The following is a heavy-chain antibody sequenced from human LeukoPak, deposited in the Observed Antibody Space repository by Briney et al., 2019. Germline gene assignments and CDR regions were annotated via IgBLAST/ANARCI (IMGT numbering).Heavy chain of an antibody. V-gene: IGHV4-39*07. CDR3: ATRLVPAAPTRFDY. D-gene: IGHD2-2*01. J-gene: IGHJ4*02. CDR2: IYYSGST. CDR1: GGSISSSSYY. Sequence: SETLSLTCTVSGGSISSSSYYWGWIRQPPGEGLEWIGSIYYSGSTYYNPSLKSRVTISVDTSKNQFSLKLSSVTAADTAVYYCATRLVPAAPTRFDYWGQGTLVTVSS.